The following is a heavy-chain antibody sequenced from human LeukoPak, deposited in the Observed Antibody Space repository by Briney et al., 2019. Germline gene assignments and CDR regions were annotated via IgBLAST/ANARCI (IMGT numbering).Heavy chain of an antibody. CDR1: GFPFSSYG. V-gene: IGHV3-30*18. CDR2: ISYDGSNK. J-gene: IGHJ6*04. D-gene: IGHD4-17*01. Sequence: PGGSLRLSCAASGFPFSSYGMHWVRQAPGKGREGGAVISYDGSNKYYADSVKGRFTISRDNSKNTLYLQMNSLRAEDTAVYYCAKDLTVTTFAYYYYYGMDVWGKGTTVTVSS. CDR3: AKDLTVTTFAYYYYYGMDV.